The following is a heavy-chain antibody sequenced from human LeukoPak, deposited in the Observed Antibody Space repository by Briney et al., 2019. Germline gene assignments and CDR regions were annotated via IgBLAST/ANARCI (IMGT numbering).Heavy chain of an antibody. D-gene: IGHD2-15*01. J-gene: IGHJ4*02. CDR3: ARGQVCSGGSCFRLFDY. Sequence: PGGSLRLSCAASGVSFNSYAMHWVRQAPGKGLELVAVIWSGGSNEYYADSVKGRFTISRDNSKNTLYLQMNSLRAEDTAVYFCARGQVCSGGSCFRLFDYWGPGTLVTVSS. CDR2: IWSGGSNE. CDR1: GVSFNSYA. V-gene: IGHV3-33*01.